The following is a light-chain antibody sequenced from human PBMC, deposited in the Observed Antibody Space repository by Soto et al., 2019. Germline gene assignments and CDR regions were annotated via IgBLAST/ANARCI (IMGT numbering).Light chain of an antibody. J-gene: IGKJ1*01. V-gene: IGKV1-5*01. CDR2: DAS. CDR3: QHFKSYSWS. CDR1: QSITTW. Sequence: DIQMTQSPSTLSASVGDRVTITCRASQSITTWLAWYQQKPGEAPKLLIYDASMWGSGVPSRSIGSGSETEFTLTSSSLQPDDFATYYCQHFKSYSWSFGHGTKV.